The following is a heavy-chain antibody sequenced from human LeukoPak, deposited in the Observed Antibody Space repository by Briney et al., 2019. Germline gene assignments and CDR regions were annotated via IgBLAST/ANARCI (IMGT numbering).Heavy chain of an antibody. Sequence: GGSLRLSCAASGLTFSDYSMNWVRQAPGKGLEWVSAISSSGSYIYYGEPVRGRFTVSRDNAKNSQYLQMNSLRVEDTAVYYCALSTFGSGSYDFYYYYGMDVWGQGTTVTVSS. D-gene: IGHD3-10*01. CDR1: GLTFSDYS. CDR2: ISSSGSYI. J-gene: IGHJ6*02. V-gene: IGHV3-21*01. CDR3: ALSTFGSGSYDFYYYYGMDV.